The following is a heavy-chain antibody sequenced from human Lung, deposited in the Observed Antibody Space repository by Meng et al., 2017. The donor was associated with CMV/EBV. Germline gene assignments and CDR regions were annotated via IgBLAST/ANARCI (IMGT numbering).Heavy chain of an antibody. CDR2: ISPNSGGT. CDR1: GYSFTAYY. D-gene: IGHD2-2*01. J-gene: IGHJ4*02. V-gene: IGHV1-2*02. CDR3: ARDFVVLPAATYCAD. Sequence: ASVKVSCKASGYSFTAYYIHWVRQAPGQGLEWMGWISPNSGGTNYAQRFQGRVTLTRDTSISTVYMELRRLTSDDTAVYFCARDFVVLPAATYCADWGQGTXVTVSS.